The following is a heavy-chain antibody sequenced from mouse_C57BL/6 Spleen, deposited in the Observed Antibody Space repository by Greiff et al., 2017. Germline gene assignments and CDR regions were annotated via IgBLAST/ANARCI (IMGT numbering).Heavy chain of an antibody. J-gene: IGHJ4*01. CDR3: ARIATTVVEDYAMDD. V-gene: IGHV1-50*01. Sequence: VQLQQPGAELVKPGASVKLSCKASGYTFTSYWMQWVKQRPGQGLEWIGEIDPSDSYTNYNQKFKGKATLTVDPSSSTAYMQLSSLTSEDCAVYYCARIATTVVEDYAMDDWGQGTSVTVSS. CDR1: GYTFTSYW. CDR2: IDPSDSYT. D-gene: IGHD1-1*01.